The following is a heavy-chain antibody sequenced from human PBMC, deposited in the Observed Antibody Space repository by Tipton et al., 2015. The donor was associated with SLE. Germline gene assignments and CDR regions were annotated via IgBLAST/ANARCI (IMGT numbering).Heavy chain of an antibody. D-gene: IGHD6-6*01. CDR2: IYYSGST. V-gene: IGHV4-31*03. Sequence: TLSLTCTVSGGSISSGSYYWSWIRQHPGKGLEWIGYIYYSGSTYYNPPLKSRVTISVDTSKNQFSLNLSSVTAADTAVYYCARVGAGIAALYYYYYMDVWGKGTTVTVSS. CDR1: GGSISSGSYY. J-gene: IGHJ6*03. CDR3: ARVGAGIAALYYYYYMDV.